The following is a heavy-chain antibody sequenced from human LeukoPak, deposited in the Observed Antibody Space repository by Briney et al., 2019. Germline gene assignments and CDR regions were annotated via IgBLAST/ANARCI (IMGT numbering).Heavy chain of an antibody. V-gene: IGHV3-48*03. Sequence: PGGSLRLSCAASRFTFDEYGMSWVRQAPGKGLEWVSYISSSGSTIYYADSVKGRFTISRDNAKNSLYLQMNSLRAEDTAVYYCAELGITMIGDVWGKGTTVTISS. CDR3: AELGITMIGDV. D-gene: IGHD3-10*02. CDR1: RFTFDEYG. J-gene: IGHJ6*04. CDR2: ISSSGSTI.